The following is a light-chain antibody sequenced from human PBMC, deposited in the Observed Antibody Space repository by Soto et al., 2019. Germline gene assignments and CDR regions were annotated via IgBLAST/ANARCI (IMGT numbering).Light chain of an antibody. Sequence: QSALTQPASVSGSPGQSITISCTGTSSDVGGYNYVSWYLQHPGKAPKLMIYEVSNRPSGVSNRFSGSKSGNTASLTISGLQAEDEAEYYCSSYTSSSTLVFGGGTKLTVL. J-gene: IGLJ2*01. CDR1: SSDVGGYNY. CDR2: EVS. CDR3: SSYTSSSTLV. V-gene: IGLV2-14*01.